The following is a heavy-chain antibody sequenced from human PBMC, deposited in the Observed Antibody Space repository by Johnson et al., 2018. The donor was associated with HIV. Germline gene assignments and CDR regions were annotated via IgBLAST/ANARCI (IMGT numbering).Heavy chain of an antibody. CDR1: GLTFDDYG. Sequence: EVQLVESGGCVVRPGGSLRLSCAASGLTFDDYGMSWVRQAPGKGLEWVSGISWNGGSTGYADSVKGRFSISRDNAKNSLYLQVNSLRAEDTAVYYCAKGFYDSSGTDSFHIWGQGTMVTVSS. J-gene: IGHJ3*02. V-gene: IGHV3-20*04. CDR2: ISWNGGST. CDR3: AKGFYDSSGTDSFHI. D-gene: IGHD3-22*01.